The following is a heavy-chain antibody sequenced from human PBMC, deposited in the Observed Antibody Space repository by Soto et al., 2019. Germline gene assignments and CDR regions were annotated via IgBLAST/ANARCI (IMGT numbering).Heavy chain of an antibody. Sequence: QVQLVESGGGVVQPGRSLRLSCAASGFTFSSYGMHWVRQAPGKGLEWVAVISYDGSNKYYADSVKGRFTISRDNSKNTLYLQMNSLRAEDTAVYYCAKALREMATPGAFDYWGQGTLVTVSS. CDR2: ISYDGSNK. V-gene: IGHV3-30*18. CDR3: AKALREMATPGAFDY. CDR1: GFTFSSYG. J-gene: IGHJ4*02. D-gene: IGHD5-12*01.